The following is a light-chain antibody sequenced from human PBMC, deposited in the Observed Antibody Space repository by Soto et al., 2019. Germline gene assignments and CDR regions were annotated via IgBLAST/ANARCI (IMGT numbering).Light chain of an antibody. Sequence: DIQMTQSPSSLSASVGDRVTITCQASQDIRKYLSWYQQKPGKDPKLLIYGASYLETGDPSRFSGSGYGTDFTFTISSLQPEDIATDYCQHYDHRPPFTFGPGTKVAIK. V-gene: IGKV1-33*01. CDR2: GAS. CDR3: QHYDHRPPFT. J-gene: IGKJ3*01. CDR1: QDIRKY.